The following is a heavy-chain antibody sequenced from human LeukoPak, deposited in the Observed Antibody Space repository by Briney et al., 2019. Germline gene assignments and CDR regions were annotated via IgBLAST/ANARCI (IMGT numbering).Heavy chain of an antibody. CDR3: ARHRAPAGRTYYFYYGMDV. D-gene: IGHD2-2*01. V-gene: IGHV4-31*03. CDR2: IYYSGST. J-gene: IGHJ6*02. Sequence: SETLSLTCTVSGGSISSGGSSWSWIRQHPGKDLEWIGYIYYSGSTYYTPSLKSRITISLDKSKNQFSLRLSSVTAADTAVYYCARHRAPAGRTYYFYYGMDVWGQGTTVTVSS. CDR1: GGSISSGGSS.